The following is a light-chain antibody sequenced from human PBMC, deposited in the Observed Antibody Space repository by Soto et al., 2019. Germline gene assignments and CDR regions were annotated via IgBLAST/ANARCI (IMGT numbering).Light chain of an antibody. V-gene: IGKV3-20*01. CDR2: GAS. CDR3: QQYGNSPPWT. J-gene: IGKJ1*01. Sequence: EIVLTQSPGTLSLSLGERATLSCRASQSVSSSYLAWYQQKPGQAPRLLNYGASSRATGIPDRFSGSGSGTDLTLTISRLEPEDVAVYYCQQYGNSPPWTFGQGTKVEIK. CDR1: QSVSSSY.